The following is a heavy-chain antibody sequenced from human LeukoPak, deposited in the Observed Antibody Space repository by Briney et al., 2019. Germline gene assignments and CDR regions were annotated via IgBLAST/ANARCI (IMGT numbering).Heavy chain of an antibody. CDR3: SVSAIDYYYYMDV. Sequence: GGSLRLSCAASGFTFSSYEMNWVRQAPGKGLEWVSYISSSGSTIYYADSVKGRFTISRDNAKNTLYLQMNSLRAEDTAVYYCSVSAIDYYYYMDVWGEGTTVTVSS. D-gene: IGHD5-24*01. CDR2: ISSSGSTI. V-gene: IGHV3-48*03. J-gene: IGHJ6*03. CDR1: GFTFSSYE.